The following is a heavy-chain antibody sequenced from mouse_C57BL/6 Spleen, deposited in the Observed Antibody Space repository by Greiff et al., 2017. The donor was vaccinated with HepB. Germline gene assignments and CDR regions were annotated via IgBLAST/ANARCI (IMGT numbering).Heavy chain of an antibody. V-gene: IGHV1-55*01. Sequence: QVQLQQSGAELVKPGASVKMSCKASGYTFTSYWITWVKQRPGQGLEWIGDIYPGSGSTNYNEKFKSKATLTVDTSPSTAYMQLSSLTSEDSAVYYCAREDYYGSSLYFDYWGQGTTLTVSS. D-gene: IGHD1-1*01. J-gene: IGHJ2*01. CDR1: GYTFTSYW. CDR2: IYPGSGST. CDR3: AREDYYGSSLYFDY.